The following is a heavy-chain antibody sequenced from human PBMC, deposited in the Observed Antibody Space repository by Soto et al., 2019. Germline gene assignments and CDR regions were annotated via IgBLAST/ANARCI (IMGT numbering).Heavy chain of an antibody. J-gene: IGHJ4*02. CDR1: GFTFSIFG. Sequence: QVRLVESGGGVVQPGRSLRLSCAASGFTFSIFGMHWVRQAPGKGLEWAAIIWYDGSNAYYADSVRGRFTISRDNSKNTVYLQMNSLRAEDTAVYYCARDKGSSTVVSGISQEGYFDSWGQGTLVTVSS. D-gene: IGHD6-19*01. CDR3: ARDKGSSTVVSGISQEGYFDS. V-gene: IGHV3-33*01. CDR2: IWYDGSNA.